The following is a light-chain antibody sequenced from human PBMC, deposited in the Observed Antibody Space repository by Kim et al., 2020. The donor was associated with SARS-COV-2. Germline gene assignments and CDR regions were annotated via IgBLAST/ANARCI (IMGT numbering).Light chain of an antibody. CDR1: SSDFGGYNF. V-gene: IGLV2-14*03. Sequence: GQSITISCTGTSSDFGGYNFVSWYQQHPGRAPKLILYDVSNRPSGISNGFSGYKSGNTASLTISGLQTEDEADYYCSSYTSVSTWLFGGGTTLTVL. J-gene: IGLJ3*02. CDR2: DVS. CDR3: SSYTSVSTWL.